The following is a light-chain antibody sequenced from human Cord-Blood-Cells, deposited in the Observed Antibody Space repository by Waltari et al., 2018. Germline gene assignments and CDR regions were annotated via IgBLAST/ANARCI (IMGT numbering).Light chain of an antibody. Sequence: QLVLTQSPSASASLGASVKLTCTLSSGHSSYAIAWHQQQPEKGPRYLMKLNSDGSHSKGDGIPDRFSGSSSGAERYLTISSLQCEDEADYYCQTWGTGIWVFGGGTKLTVL. CDR2: LNSDGSH. V-gene: IGLV4-69*01. J-gene: IGLJ3*02. CDR1: SGHSSYA. CDR3: QTWGTGIWV.